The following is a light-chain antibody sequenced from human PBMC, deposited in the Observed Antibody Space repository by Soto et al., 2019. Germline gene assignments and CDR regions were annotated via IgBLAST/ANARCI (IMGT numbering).Light chain of an antibody. V-gene: IGLV7-46*01. Sequence: QAVVTQEPSLTVSPGGTVTLTCGSSTGAVTSGHYPYWFQQKPGQAHRTLTYDTSNKHSWTPARFSGSLLGGKAALTLSGAQHEDEAEYYCLLSYSGSWVFGGGTKLTVL. CDR2: DTS. J-gene: IGLJ3*02. CDR1: TGAVTSGHY. CDR3: LLSYSGSWV.